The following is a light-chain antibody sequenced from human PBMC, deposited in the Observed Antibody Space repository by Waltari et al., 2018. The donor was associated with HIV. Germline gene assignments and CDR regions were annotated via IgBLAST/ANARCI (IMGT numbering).Light chain of an antibody. CDR3: CSYAGSSTLEV. V-gene: IGLV2-23*01. J-gene: IGLJ2*01. CDR2: EGS. Sequence: QSALTQPASVSGSPGQSITISCTGTSSDVGGYNLVSWYQQHPGKAPKLMIYEGSKRPSGVSNCFSGSKSGNTASLTISGLQAEDEADYYCCSYAGSSTLEVFGGGTKLTVL. CDR1: SSDVGGYNL.